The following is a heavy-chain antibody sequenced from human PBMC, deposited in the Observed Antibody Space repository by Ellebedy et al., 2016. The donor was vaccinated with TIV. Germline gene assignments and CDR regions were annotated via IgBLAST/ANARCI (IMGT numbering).Heavy chain of an antibody. Sequence: GESLKISCAASGFTFNNDWMHWVRQAPGKGLEWVSSINTAGSPTRYADSVQGRFAISRDNAKNTLYLQMNSVRAEDTALYYCAREVLASSKGGPFDIWGQGTMVTVSS. D-gene: IGHD3-3*02. V-gene: IGHV3-74*01. J-gene: IGHJ3*02. CDR3: AREVLASSKGGPFDI. CDR1: GFTFNNDW. CDR2: INTAGSPT.